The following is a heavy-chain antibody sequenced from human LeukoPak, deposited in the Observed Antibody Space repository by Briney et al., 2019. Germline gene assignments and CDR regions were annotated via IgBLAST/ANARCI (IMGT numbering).Heavy chain of an antibody. CDR3: ARDHGYSSSWGALPFDY. J-gene: IGHJ4*02. CDR1: GGTFSSYA. V-gene: IGHV1-69*06. D-gene: IGHD6-13*01. CDR2: IIPIFGTA. Sequence: SVKVSCKASGGTFSSYAISWVRQAPRQGLEWMGGIIPIFGTANYAQKFQGRVTITADKSTSTAYMELSSLRSEDTAVYYCARDHGYSSSWGALPFDYWGQGTLVTVSS.